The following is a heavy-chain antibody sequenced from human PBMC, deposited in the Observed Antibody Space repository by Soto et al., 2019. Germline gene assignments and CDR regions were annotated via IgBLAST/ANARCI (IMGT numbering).Heavy chain of an antibody. D-gene: IGHD3-16*01. J-gene: IGHJ5*02. V-gene: IGHV4-4*07. CDR3: ARDLYGFDP. Sequence: SETLSLTCTVSGGSISTYYWTWIRQPAGKGLEWIGRIYATGSADYNPSLKSRVTLSIDTSRNQFSLKMTSVSAADTAVYYCARDLYGFDPWGQGTLVTVSS. CDR2: IYATGSA. CDR1: GGSISTYY.